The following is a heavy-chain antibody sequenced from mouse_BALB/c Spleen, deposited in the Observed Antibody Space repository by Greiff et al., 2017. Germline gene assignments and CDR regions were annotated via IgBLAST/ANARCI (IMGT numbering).Heavy chain of an antibody. CDR3: ARDRDYRYDVGYAMDY. D-gene: IGHD2-14*01. J-gene: IGHJ4*01. CDR1: GFTFSDYY. V-gene: IGHV5-4*02. Sequence: EVQRVESGGGLVKPGGSLKLSCAASGFTFSDYYMYWVRQTPEKRLEWVATISDGGSYTYYPDSVKGRFTISRDNAKNNLYLQMSSLKSEDTAMYYCARDRDYRYDVGYAMDYWGQGTSVTVSS. CDR2: ISDGGSYT.